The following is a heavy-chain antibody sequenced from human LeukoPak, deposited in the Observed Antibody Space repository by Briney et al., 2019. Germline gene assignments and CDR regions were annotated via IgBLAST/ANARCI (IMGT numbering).Heavy chain of an antibody. D-gene: IGHD2-2*01. V-gene: IGHV3-30-3*01. J-gene: IGHJ5*02. CDR1: GFTFSSYA. Sequence: GGSLRLSCAASGFTFSSYAMHWVRQAPGKGLEWVAVISYDGSNKYYADSVKGRFTISRDNSKNTLYLQMNSLRAEDTAVYYCARDPTKYQLLSLLWFDPWGQGTLVTVSS. CDR2: ISYDGSNK. CDR3: ARDPTKYQLLSLLWFDP.